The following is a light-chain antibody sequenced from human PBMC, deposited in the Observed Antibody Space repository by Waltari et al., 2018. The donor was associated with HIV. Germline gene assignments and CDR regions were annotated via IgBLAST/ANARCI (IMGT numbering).Light chain of an antibody. J-gene: IGKJ2*03. CDR3: QQYYNSPLS. Sequence: DIKMTQSPSSLSASVGDRVTLTCRASRDIVSSLAWYQQKPGKPPKLLVYGASKLQSGVPSRFSGSGSGTTYTLIIGCLQADDFATYFCQQYYNSPLSFGQGTKVEMK. CDR2: GAS. CDR1: RDIVSS. V-gene: IGKV1-NL1*01.